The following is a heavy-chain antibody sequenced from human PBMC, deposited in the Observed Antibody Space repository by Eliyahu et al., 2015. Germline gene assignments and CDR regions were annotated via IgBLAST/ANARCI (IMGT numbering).Heavy chain of an antibody. CDR3: VRDREGFDY. V-gene: IGHV1-46*01. Sequence: QVQLVQSGAEVKKPGASVKVSCKASGYTFTTLYLHWVRQAPGQGLXWVGMVHPGDGTTNYAQKFQGRVTVTRDTSTSTVYMELSSLRSEDTAVYYCVRDREGFDYWGQGTLVTVSS. CDR1: GYTFTTLY. D-gene: IGHD1-26*01. J-gene: IGHJ4*02. CDR2: VHPGDGTT.